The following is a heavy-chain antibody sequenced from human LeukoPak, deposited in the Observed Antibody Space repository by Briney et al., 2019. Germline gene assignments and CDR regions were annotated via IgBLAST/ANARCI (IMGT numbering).Heavy chain of an antibody. CDR2: ISYDGSNK. J-gene: IGHJ3*02. CDR3: ARELGDSSGYYFDAFDI. CDR1: GFTFSTYA. Sequence: GGSLRLSCAASGFTFSTYAMHWVRQAPGKGLEWVAVISYDGSNKYYAGSVKGRFTISRDNSKNTLYLQMNSLRAEGTAVYYCARELGDSSGYYFDAFDIWGQGTMVTVSS. D-gene: IGHD3-22*01. V-gene: IGHV3-30-3*01.